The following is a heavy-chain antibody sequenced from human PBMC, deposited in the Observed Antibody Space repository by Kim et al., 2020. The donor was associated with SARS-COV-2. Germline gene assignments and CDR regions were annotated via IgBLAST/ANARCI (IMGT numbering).Heavy chain of an antibody. J-gene: IGHJ4*02. CDR3: ARHEGYGSGSYHDY. D-gene: IGHD3-10*01. V-gene: IGHV5-51*01. Sequence: SPSFQGQVTISADKSISTAYLQWSSLKASDTAMYYCARHEGYGSGSYHDYWGQGTLVTVSS.